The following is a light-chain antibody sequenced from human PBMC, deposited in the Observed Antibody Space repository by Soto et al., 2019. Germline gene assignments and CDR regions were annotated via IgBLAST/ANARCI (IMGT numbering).Light chain of an antibody. J-gene: IGKJ1*01. Sequence: DIQLTQSPSTLSASVGARVTITCRASQSVSPWLAWYQQKPGKAPKLLIFDVSNLEGGVPSRFSGSGSGTEFTLAISSLQPDDFASYYCQQYKTYRTFGQGTKVDIK. CDR1: QSVSPW. V-gene: IGKV1-5*01. CDR3: QQYKTYRT. CDR2: DVS.